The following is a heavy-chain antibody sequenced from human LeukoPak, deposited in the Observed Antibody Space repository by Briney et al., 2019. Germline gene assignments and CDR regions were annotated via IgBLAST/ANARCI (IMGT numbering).Heavy chain of an antibody. CDR3: ARAIWYGSGTTAFDY. J-gene: IGHJ4*02. D-gene: IGHD3-10*01. CDR1: GGSISSNY. Sequence: PETLSLTCTVSGGSISSNYWSWIRQPAGKGLEWIGRIYNTGSTNYNTNYNPSLSSRVTMSVDTSKNQFSLKLNSVTAADTAVYYCARAIWYGSGTTAFDYWGQGTLVTVSS. V-gene: IGHV4-4*07. CDR2: IYNTGST.